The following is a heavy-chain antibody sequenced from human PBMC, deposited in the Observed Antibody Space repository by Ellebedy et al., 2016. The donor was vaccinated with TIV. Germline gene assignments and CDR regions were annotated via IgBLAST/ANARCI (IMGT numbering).Heavy chain of an antibody. V-gene: IGHV1-69*13. CDR1: GGTFSSYA. J-gene: IGHJ6*02. D-gene: IGHD2-21*02. CDR3: ARGVTDYAMDV. Sequence: SVKVSXXASGGTFSSYAISWVRQAPGQGLEWMGGIIPIFGTANYAQKFQGRVTITADGSTSTAYMVVSSLKSEDTAIYYCARGVTDYAMDVWGQGTAVTVSS. CDR2: IIPIFGTA.